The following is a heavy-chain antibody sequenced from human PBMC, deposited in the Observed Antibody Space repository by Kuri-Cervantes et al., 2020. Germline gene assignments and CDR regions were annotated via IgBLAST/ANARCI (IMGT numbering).Heavy chain of an antibody. CDR1: GGTFSSYA. Sequence: SVKVSCKASGGTFSSYAISWVRQAPGQGLEWMGGIIPIFGTANYAQKFQGRVTITADESTSTAYMELSSLRSEDTAVYYCATGPAYCSSTSCLSFDYWGQGTLVTVSS. CDR3: ATGPAYCSSTSCLSFDY. J-gene: IGHJ4*02. CDR2: IIPIFGTA. V-gene: IGHV1-69*13. D-gene: IGHD2-2*01.